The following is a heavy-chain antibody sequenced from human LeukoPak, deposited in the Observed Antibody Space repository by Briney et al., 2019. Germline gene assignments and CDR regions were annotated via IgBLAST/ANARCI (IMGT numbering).Heavy chain of an antibody. D-gene: IGHD1-14*01. J-gene: IGHJ4*02. CDR1: GFTFSDSY. Sequence: GGSLRLSCAVSGFTFSDSYMTWIRQAPGRGLDSLSYISPSGADISYADSVKGRFTISRDNAKNSLYLQTNSLIVEDTAVYYCTRDTRNLDYWGQGTLVTVSS. CDR3: TRDTRNLDY. V-gene: IGHV3-11*01. CDR2: ISPSGADI.